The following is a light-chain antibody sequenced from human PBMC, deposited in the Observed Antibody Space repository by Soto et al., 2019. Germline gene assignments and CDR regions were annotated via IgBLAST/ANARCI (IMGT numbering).Light chain of an antibody. CDR1: SSDVGGYDY. CDR2: DVT. J-gene: IGLJ1*01. V-gene: IGLV2-11*01. Sequence: QSVLTQPRSVSGSTGQSVTISCTGTSSDVGGYDYVSWYQQHPGKAPKLMIYDVTKRPSGVPDRFSGSRSGNTASLTISGLQAEDDADYYCCSHAVTYTFYVFGTGTKLTVL. CDR3: CSHAVTYTFYV.